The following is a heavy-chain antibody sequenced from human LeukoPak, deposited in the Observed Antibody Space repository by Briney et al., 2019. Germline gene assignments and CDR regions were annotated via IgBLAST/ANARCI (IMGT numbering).Heavy chain of an antibody. CDR3: ARDLVLRGNYGSGSYSY. Sequence: PGGSLRLSCAASGFTLSNAWMNWVRQAPGKGLEWVGLIKSKTNGETRDYAAPVKGRFTISRDDSDNTLYLQMNSLRAEDTAVYYCARDLVLRGNYGSGSYSYWGQGTLVTVSS. V-gene: IGHV3-15*01. J-gene: IGHJ4*02. CDR2: IKSKTNGETR. CDR1: GFTLSNAW. D-gene: IGHD3-10*01.